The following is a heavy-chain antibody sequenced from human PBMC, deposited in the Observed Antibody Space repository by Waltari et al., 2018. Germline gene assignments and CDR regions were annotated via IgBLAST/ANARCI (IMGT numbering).Heavy chain of an antibody. CDR1: GFTFSSYA. CDR3: SRSSTSRYPLDY. Sequence: EVQLLESGGGLVQPGGSLRLSCAASGFTFSSYAMSWVRQAPGKGLEWVSVIYSGGSTYYADSVKGRFTIARDNSKNTRYLQMNSLRAEDTAVYYCSRSSTSRYPLDYWGQGTLVTVSS. D-gene: IGHD2-2*01. J-gene: IGHJ4*02. V-gene: IGHV3-23*03. CDR2: IYSGGST.